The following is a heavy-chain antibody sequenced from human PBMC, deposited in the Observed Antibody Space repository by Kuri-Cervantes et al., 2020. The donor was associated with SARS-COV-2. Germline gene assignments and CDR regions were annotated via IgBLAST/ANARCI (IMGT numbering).Heavy chain of an antibody. CDR3: ARGGEDAVQETRNWFEP. CDR1: GFTFSSYA. D-gene: IGHD3-10*01. V-gene: IGHV3-23*01. J-gene: IGHJ5*02. CDR2: ISGSGGNT. Sequence: GGSLRLSCAASGFTFSSYAMSWVRQAPGKGLEWVSTISGSGGNTYYADSVRGRFTISRDNAQNSLFLQMNSLRADDTAVYYCARGGEDAVQETRNWFEPWVQGTQVTVSS.